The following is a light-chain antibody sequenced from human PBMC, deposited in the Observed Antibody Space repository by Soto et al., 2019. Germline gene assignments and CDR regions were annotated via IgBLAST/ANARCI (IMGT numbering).Light chain of an antibody. V-gene: IGLV1-40*01. J-gene: IGLJ1*01. CDR2: GNS. Sequence: SVLTQPPSVSGAPGQRVTISCTGSSSNIGAGYDVHWYQQLPGTAPKLLIYGNSNRPSGVPDRFSGSKSGTSASLAITGLQAEGEADYYCQSYDSSLSVYVFGTGTKVTVL. CDR1: SSNIGAGYD. CDR3: QSYDSSLSVYV.